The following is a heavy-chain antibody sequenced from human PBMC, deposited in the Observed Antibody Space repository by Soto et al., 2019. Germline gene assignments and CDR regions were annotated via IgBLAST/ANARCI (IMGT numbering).Heavy chain of an antibody. Sequence: GSLRLSCAASEFAFNTYWMHWVRQVPGKGLEWVSRINGDGITRTYADSVKGRFTISRDNAENILYLQMNSLRAEDTAVYYCARDLGMTTVTAIWGQGTMVTVSS. J-gene: IGHJ3*02. D-gene: IGHD4-17*01. CDR1: EFAFNTYW. V-gene: IGHV3-74*01. CDR2: INGDGITR. CDR3: ARDLGMTTVTAI.